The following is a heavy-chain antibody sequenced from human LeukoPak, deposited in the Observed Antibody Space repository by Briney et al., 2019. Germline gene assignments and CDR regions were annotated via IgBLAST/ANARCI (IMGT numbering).Heavy chain of an antibody. J-gene: IGHJ4*02. Sequence: PGRSLRLSCTASGFTFGDYAMSWFRPAPGKGMEWVGFIRSKAYGGTTEYAASVKGRFTISRDDYTSIAYLQMNSLKTEDTAVYYCTRYGDYDWMDYRGQGTLVIVSS. CDR1: GFTFGDYA. CDR2: IRSKAYGGTT. CDR3: TRYGDYDWMDY. D-gene: IGHD4-17*01. V-gene: IGHV3-49*03.